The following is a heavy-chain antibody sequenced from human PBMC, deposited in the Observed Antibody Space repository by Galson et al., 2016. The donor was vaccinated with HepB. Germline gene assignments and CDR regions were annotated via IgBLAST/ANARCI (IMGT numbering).Heavy chain of an antibody. D-gene: IGHD1-1*01. CDR2: TYYRSKWYN. J-gene: IGHJ3*02. V-gene: IGHV6-1*01. Sequence: CAISGDSVFSTSVAWNWIRQSPSRGLEWLGRTYYRSKWYNNYAVSVKSRITVSLDTSNDQLSLQLNSVTPEDTAVYYCARGRYSGLDIWGQGTMVTVSS. CDR3: ARGRYSGLDI. CDR1: GDSVFSTSVA.